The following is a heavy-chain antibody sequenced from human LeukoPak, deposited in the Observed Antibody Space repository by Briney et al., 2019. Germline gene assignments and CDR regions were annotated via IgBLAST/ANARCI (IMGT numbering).Heavy chain of an antibody. CDR2: ISSNGGST. J-gene: IGHJ4*02. V-gene: IGHV3-64*01. CDR3: ARDARGYSYGYYFDY. Sequence: PGGSLILSCAASGFTFSSYAMHWVRQAPGKGLEYVSAISSNGGSTYYANSVKGRFTISRDNSKNTLYLQMGSLRAEDMAVYYCARDARGYSYGYYFDYWGQGTLVTVSS. CDR1: GFTFSSYA. D-gene: IGHD5-18*01.